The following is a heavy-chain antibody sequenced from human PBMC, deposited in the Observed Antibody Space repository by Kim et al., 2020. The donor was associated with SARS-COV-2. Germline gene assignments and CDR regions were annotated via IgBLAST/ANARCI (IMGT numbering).Heavy chain of an antibody. V-gene: IGHV4-39*01. J-gene: IGHJ3*01. CDR2: MYYTGGT. CDR3: ARQLFFGV. Sequence: SETLSLTCTVSGGSISSSRYYWGWVRQPPGKGLEWFATMYYTGGTYYNPALESRVTLALDTCKNWFSPNFTFVTAADASLYYCARQLFFGVW. CDR1: GGSISSSRYY. D-gene: IGHD3-10*01.